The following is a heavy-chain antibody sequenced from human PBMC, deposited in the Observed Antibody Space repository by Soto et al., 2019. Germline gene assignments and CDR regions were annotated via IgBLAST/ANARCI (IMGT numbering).Heavy chain of an antibody. CDR3: AVTGYSGYEASLLSGYYYYMDV. CDR2: MNPNSGNT. D-gene: IGHD5-12*01. J-gene: IGHJ6*03. V-gene: IGHV1-8*01. CDR1: GYTFTSYD. Sequence: ASVKVSCKASGYTFTSYDINWVRQATGQGLEWMGWMNPNSGNTGYAQKFQGRVTMTRNTSISTAYMELSSLRSEDTAVYYCAVTGYSGYEASLLSGYYYYMDVWGKGTTVTVSS.